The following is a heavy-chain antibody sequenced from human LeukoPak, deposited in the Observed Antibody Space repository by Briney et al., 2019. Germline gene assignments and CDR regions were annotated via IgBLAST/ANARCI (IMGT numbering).Heavy chain of an antibody. V-gene: IGHV3-21*01. J-gene: IGHJ4*02. CDR1: GFTFSSYS. CDR2: ISSSSSYI. Sequence: GGSLRLSCAASGFTFSSYSMNWVRQAPGKGLGWVSSISSSSSYIYYADSVKGRFTISRDNAKNSLYLQLNSLRAEDTAVYYCASSGMVATYLDYWGQGTLVTVSS. CDR3: ASSGMVATYLDY. D-gene: IGHD5-12*01.